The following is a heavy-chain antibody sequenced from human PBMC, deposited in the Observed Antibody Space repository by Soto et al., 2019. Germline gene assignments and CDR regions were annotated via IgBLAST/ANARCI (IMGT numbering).Heavy chain of an antibody. Sequence: PSETLSLTCTVSGGSISSYYWSWIRQPPGKGLEWIGYIYYSGSTNYNPSLKSRVTISVDTSKNQFSLKLSSVTAADTAAYYCARPLTGIAVAGGAFDIWGQGTLVTVSS. V-gene: IGHV4-59*01. D-gene: IGHD6-19*01. CDR2: IYYSGST. CDR3: ARPLTGIAVAGGAFDI. J-gene: IGHJ3*02. CDR1: GGSISSYY.